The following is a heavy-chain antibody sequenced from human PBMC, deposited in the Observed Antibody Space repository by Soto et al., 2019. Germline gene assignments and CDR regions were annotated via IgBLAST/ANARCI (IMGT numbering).Heavy chain of an antibody. CDR1: GFTFSSYA. CDR2: ISGSGGST. D-gene: IGHD2-8*01. J-gene: IGHJ4*02. Sequence: GGSLRLSCAASGFTFSSYAMSWVRQAPGKGLEWVSAISGSGGSTYYADSVKGRFTISRDNSKNTLYLQMNSLRAEDTAVYYCASYLIHCTNGVCYTGPFDYWGQGTLVTVSS. V-gene: IGHV3-23*01. CDR3: ASYLIHCTNGVCYTGPFDY.